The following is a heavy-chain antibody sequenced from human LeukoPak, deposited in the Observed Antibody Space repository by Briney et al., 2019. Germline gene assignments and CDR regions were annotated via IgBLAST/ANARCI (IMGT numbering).Heavy chain of an antibody. D-gene: IGHD6-13*01. CDR3: AKVVSSSSWYLNWFDP. Sequence: GGSLRLPCAASGFTFSSYGMHWVRQAPGKGLEWVAFIRYDGSNKYYADSVKGRFTISRDNSKNTLYLQMNSLRAEDTAVYYCAKVVSSSSWYLNWFDPWGQGTLVTVSS. CDR1: GFTFSSYG. J-gene: IGHJ5*02. V-gene: IGHV3-30*02. CDR2: IRYDGSNK.